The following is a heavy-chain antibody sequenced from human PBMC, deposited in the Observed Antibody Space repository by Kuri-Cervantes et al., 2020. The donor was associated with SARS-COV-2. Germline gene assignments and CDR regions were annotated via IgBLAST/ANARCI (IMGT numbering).Heavy chain of an antibody. V-gene: IGHV3-21*01. J-gene: IGHJ3*02. D-gene: IGHD6-25*01. CDR3: ARVFFFQRGRAAFDI. CDR1: GFTFSSYS. CDR2: ISSSSSYI. Sequence: GESLKISCAASGFTFSSYSMNWVRQAPGKGLEWVSSISSSSSYIYYADSVKGRFTTSRDNAKNSLYLQMNSLRAEDTAVYYCARVFFFQRGRAAFDIWGQGTMVTVSS.